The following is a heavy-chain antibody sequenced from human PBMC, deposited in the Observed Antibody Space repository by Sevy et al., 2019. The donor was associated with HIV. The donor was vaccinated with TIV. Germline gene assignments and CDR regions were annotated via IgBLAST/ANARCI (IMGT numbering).Heavy chain of an antibody. D-gene: IGHD1-26*01. CDR3: ARVNGGSYGY. CDR1: GFIFSTSP. J-gene: IGHJ4*02. Sequence: GGSLRLSCAASGFIFSTSPMHWVRQAPGKGLECVAILSYDDSDENYADSVKGRFTISRDNSKNTLYLQMNSLRTEDTAVYYCARVNGGSYGYWGQGTLVTVSS. V-gene: IGHV3-30-3*01. CDR2: LSYDDSDE.